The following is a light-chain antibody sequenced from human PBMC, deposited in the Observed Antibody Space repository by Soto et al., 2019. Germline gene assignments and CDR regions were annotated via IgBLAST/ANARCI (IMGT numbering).Light chain of an antibody. V-gene: IGLV2-14*01. CDR3: SSYTGSSTYVV. CDR1: SSDVGGYNY. CDR2: DVS. J-gene: IGLJ2*01. Sequence: QSALTQPASVSGSPGQSITISCTGTSSDVGGYNYVSWYQQHPGKAPKLMIYDVSNRPSGVSNRFSGSKSANTASLTISGLQAEDEAYYYCSSYTGSSTYVVFGGGTKVTVL.